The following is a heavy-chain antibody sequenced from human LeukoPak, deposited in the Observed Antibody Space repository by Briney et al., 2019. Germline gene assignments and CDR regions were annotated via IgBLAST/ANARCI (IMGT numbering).Heavy chain of an antibody. CDR3: ARGFSPDT. V-gene: IGHV1-2*02. Sequence: EASVKVSCMAAGYTFTGYYMHWLRQAPGQGLEWMGWINPNGGGTNYAQKFQGRVTMTRDTSIATVYMELTSLRSDDTAVFYCARGFSPDTWGQGTLVTVSS. CDR2: INPNGGGT. CDR1: GYTFTGYY. J-gene: IGHJ5*01.